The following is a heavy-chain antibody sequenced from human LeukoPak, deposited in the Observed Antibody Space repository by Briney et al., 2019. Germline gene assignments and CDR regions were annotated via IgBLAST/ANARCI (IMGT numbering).Heavy chain of an antibody. Sequence: SETLSLTCTVSGGSISSYYWSWIRQPPGKGLXWXXYIYYSGSTNYNPSLKSRVTISVDTSKNQFSLKLSSVTAADTAVYYCARHAVVTGGFGFDYWGQGTLVTVSS. V-gene: IGHV4-59*08. D-gene: IGHD4-23*01. CDR2: IYYSGST. CDR1: GGSISSYY. J-gene: IGHJ4*02. CDR3: ARHAVVTGGFGFDY.